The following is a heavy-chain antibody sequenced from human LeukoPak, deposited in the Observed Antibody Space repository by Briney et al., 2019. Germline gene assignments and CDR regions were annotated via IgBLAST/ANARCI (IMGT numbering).Heavy chain of an antibody. D-gene: IGHD2-2*01. Sequence: PGGSLRLSCAASGFTFNNYGMHWVRQAPGKGLEWLAFIWFDESNKFYAASVKGRFTISRDNSKNTLYLQMKSLRAEDTAVYYCARDCVYCTRATCSSHLPEPPSLDYWGQGTLVTVSS. J-gene: IGHJ4*02. CDR3: ARDCVYCTRATCSSHLPEPPSLDY. V-gene: IGHV3-33*01. CDR1: GFTFNNYG. CDR2: IWFDESNK.